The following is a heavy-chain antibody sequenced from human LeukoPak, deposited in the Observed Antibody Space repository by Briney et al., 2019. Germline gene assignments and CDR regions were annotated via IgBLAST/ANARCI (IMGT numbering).Heavy chain of an antibody. D-gene: IGHD3-16*01. V-gene: IGHV3-7*03. CDR3: ARGGGLDV. J-gene: IGHJ6*02. CDR2: INHNGNVN. Sequence: PGGSLRLSCGASGFTFSSYWMNRARQAPGKGLEWVASINHNGNVNYYVDSVKGRFTISRDNAKNSLYLQMSNLRAEDTAVYFCARGGGLDVWGQGATVTVSS. CDR1: GFTFSSYW.